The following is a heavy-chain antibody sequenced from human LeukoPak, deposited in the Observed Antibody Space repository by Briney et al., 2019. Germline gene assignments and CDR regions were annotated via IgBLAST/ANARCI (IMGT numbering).Heavy chain of an antibody. Sequence: TLSPTCGISGDSIDRGGYSWSWMRQPPGRGLEWIGTISPSGITYYTASLRGRVTISKDTSQDQFSLALTSVTAADTALYFCARLSYSYYFDFWGRGGLVTVSS. CDR3: ARLSYSYYFDF. J-gene: IGHJ4*02. D-gene: IGHD3-16*02. CDR2: ISPSGIT. V-gene: IGHV4-30-2*01. CDR1: GDSIDRGGYS.